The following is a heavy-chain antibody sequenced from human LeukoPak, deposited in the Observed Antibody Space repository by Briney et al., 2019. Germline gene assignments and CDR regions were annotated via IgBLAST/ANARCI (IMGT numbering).Heavy chain of an antibody. Sequence: SETLSLTCTVSGGSISSGGYYWSWIRQHPGKGLEWIGYIYYSGNTYYNPSLKSRVTISVDTSKNQFSLKLSSVTAADTAVYYCASTSTVTTGYYYYGMDVWGQGTTVTVSS. CDR2: IYYSGNT. V-gene: IGHV4-31*03. D-gene: IGHD4-17*01. CDR1: GGSISSGGYY. CDR3: ASTSTVTTGYYYYGMDV. J-gene: IGHJ6*02.